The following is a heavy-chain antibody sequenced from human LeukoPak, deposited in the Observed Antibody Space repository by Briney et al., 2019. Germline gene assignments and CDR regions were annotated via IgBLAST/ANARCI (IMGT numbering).Heavy chain of an antibody. J-gene: IGHJ4*02. V-gene: IGHV3-74*01. CDR3: ASGVYDSLYYFDY. CDR1: GLTFNTYW. CDR2: VTPDGSST. Sequence: QTGGSLRLPCVVSGLTFNTYWMHWVRQAPGKGLVWVSRVTPDGSSTAYADSVMGRFTISRDNAKNMLYLQMNSLRAEDTAVYYCASGVYDSLYYFDYWGRGTLVTVSS. D-gene: IGHD5/OR15-5a*01.